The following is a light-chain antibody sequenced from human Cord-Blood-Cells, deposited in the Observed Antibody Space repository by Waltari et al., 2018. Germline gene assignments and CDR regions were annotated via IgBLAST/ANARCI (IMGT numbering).Light chain of an antibody. J-gene: IGKJ5*01. CDR1: QSVSSY. CDR2: DAS. V-gene: IGKV3-11*01. Sequence: EIVLTQSPATLSLSPGERATLSCRASQSVSSYLAWYQQKPGQAPRLLFYDASNRATGIPARFSGSGSGTDFTLTISSLEPEDFAVYYCQQRSNWPITFAQGTRLEIK. CDR3: QQRSNWPIT.